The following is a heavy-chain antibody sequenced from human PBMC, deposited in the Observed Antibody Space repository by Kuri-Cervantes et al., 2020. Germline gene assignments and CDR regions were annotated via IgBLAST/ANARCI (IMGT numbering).Heavy chain of an antibody. Sequence: SETLSLTCGISGGSVSVHNAAWNWIRQSPSRGLEWLGRTYYRSKWYNDYALSVESRITIIPDTSKNQFSLRLNSVTADDTAVYFCARAKSLSGLMDVWGKGTTVTVSS. D-gene: IGHD5-12*01. CDR2: TYYRSKWYN. CDR3: ARAKSLSGLMDV. J-gene: IGHJ6*03. V-gene: IGHV6-1*01. CDR1: GGSVSVHNAA.